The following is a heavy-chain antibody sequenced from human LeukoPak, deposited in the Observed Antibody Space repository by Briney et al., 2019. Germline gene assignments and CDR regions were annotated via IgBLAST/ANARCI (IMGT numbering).Heavy chain of an antibody. CDR2: ISPSGGIT. CDR3: AKDDDWGRYKH. CDR1: GFTFSNYG. D-gene: IGHD3-16*01. J-gene: IGHJ1*01. Sequence: GGSLRLSCAAYGFTFSNYGMSWVRQAPGKGLEWVSGISPSGGITYYTDSVKGRFTISRDNSKNTQSLQMNSLRAEDTAVYYCAKDDDWGRYKHWGQGTLVTVSS. V-gene: IGHV3-23*01.